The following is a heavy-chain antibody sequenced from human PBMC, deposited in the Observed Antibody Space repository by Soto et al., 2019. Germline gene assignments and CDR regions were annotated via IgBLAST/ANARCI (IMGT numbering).Heavy chain of an antibody. CDR3: ARLLKRAAWSGYYTGGYYYGMDV. CDR1: GGSFSGYY. D-gene: IGHD3-3*01. CDR2: INHSGST. Sequence: QVQLQQWGAGLLKPSETLSLTCAVYGGSFSGYYWSWIRQPPGKGLEWIGEINHSGSTNYNPSLKRRVTISVYTSKNQSSLKLSSVTAEDTAVYYCARLLKRAAWSGYYTGGYYYGMDVWGQGTTVTVSS. J-gene: IGHJ6*02. V-gene: IGHV4-34*01.